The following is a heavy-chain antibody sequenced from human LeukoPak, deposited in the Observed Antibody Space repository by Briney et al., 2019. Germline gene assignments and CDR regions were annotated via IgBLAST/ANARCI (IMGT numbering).Heavy chain of an antibody. V-gene: IGHV3-66*01. CDR2: IYSAGST. D-gene: IGHD3-22*01. Sequence: GGSLRLSCAASGFSVGTNYMSWVRQAPGKGLEWVSVIYSAGSTYYADSVKGRFTISRDNSKNTLYLQMNSLGAEDTAVYYCARDKPDSSGFDYWGQGTLVTVSS. J-gene: IGHJ4*02. CDR3: ARDKPDSSGFDY. CDR1: GFSVGTNY.